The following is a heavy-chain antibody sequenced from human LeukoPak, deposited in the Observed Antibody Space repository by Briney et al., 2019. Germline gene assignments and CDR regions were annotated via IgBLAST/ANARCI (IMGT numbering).Heavy chain of an antibody. CDR3: ARGTLVVGATRYYYYYGMDV. Sequence: ASVKVSCKASGYTFTSYDINWVRQATGQGLEWMGWMNPNSGNTGYAQKFQGRVTMTRNTSISTAHMELSSLRSEDTAVYYCARGTLVVGATRYYYYYGMDVWGQGTTVTVSS. CDR2: MNPNSGNT. CDR1: GYTFTSYD. D-gene: IGHD1-26*01. V-gene: IGHV1-8*01. J-gene: IGHJ6*02.